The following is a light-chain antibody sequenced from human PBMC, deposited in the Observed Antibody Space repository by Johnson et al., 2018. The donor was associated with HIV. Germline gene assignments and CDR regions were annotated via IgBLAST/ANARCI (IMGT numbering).Light chain of an antibody. V-gene: IGLV1-51*01. J-gene: IGLJ1*01. CDR1: SYNIGNNY. CDR2: DNN. Sequence: QSILTQPPSVSAAPGQKVTISCSGSSYNIGNNYVSWYQQLPGTAPKLLIYDNNKRPSGIPDRFSGSKSGTSATLGITGLQTGDEAEYYCGTWGGVFGTGTKVTVL. CDR3: GTWGGV.